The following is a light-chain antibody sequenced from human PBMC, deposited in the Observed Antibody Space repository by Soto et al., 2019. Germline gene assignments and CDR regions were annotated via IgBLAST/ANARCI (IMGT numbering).Light chain of an antibody. CDR3: QQYGRSPDWDRWT. Sequence: EIVLTQSPATLSLSPGERATLSCRASQFIASHLAWYQQKPGQAPRLLIYDASNRATGIPVRFSGSGSGTDFTLIISSLEPEDFAVYYCQQYGRSPDWDRWTFGQGTKVEVK. CDR2: DAS. J-gene: IGKJ1*01. V-gene: IGKV3-11*01. CDR1: QFIASH.